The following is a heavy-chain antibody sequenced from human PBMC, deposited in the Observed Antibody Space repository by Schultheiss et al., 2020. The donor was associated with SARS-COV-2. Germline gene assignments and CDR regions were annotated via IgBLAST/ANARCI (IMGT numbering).Heavy chain of an antibody. Sequence: ASVKVSCKASGYTFTGYYMHWVRQAPGQGLEWMGWINPNSGGTNYAQKFQGWVTMTRDTSISTAYMELRSLRSDDTAVYYCARTYCTNGVCYNYYGMDVWGQGTTVTVSS. D-gene: IGHD2-8*01. J-gene: IGHJ6*02. CDR2: INPNSGGT. V-gene: IGHV1-2*04. CDR1: GYTFTGYY. CDR3: ARTYCTNGVCYNYYGMDV.